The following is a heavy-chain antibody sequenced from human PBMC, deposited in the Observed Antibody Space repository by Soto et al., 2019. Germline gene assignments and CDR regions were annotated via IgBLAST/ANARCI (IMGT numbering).Heavy chain of an antibody. J-gene: IGHJ5*02. D-gene: IGHD5-18*01. Sequence: GGSLRLSCAASGFTFSSYGMHWVRQAPGKGLEWVAVISYDGSNKYYADSVKGRFPISRGNSKNTLYLQMNSLRAEDTAVYYCAKGHSGDTAMVTEWFDTWGQGT. CDR1: GFTFSSYG. CDR2: ISYDGSNK. V-gene: IGHV3-30*18. CDR3: AKGHSGDTAMVTEWFDT.